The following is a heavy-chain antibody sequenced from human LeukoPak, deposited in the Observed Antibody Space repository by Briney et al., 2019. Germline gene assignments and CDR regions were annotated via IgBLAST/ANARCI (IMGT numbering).Heavy chain of an antibody. CDR3: ARVRYYDFWSGYYPFDY. CDR1: GGSISSGDYY. J-gene: IGHJ4*02. CDR2: IYYSGST. V-gene: IGHV4-30-4*08. Sequence: SETLSLTCTVSGGSISSGDYYWSWIRQPPGKGLEWIGYIYYSGSTYYNPSLKSRVTISVDTSKYQFSLKLSSVTAADTAVYYCARVRYYDFWSGYYPFDYWGQGTLVTVSS. D-gene: IGHD3-3*01.